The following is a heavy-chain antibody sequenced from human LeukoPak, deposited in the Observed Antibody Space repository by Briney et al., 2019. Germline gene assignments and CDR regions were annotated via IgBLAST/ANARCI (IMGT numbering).Heavy chain of an antibody. J-gene: IGHJ4*02. Sequence: ASVKVSCKASGYTFTGYHMHWVRQAPGQGLEWMGRINPNSGDTNYAQKFQGRVTVTRDTSISTAYMELSRLRSDDTAVYYCATVNTGGYCSSTSCYLLDYWGQGTLVTVSS. D-gene: IGHD2-2*01. CDR3: ATVNTGGYCSSTSCYLLDY. CDR2: INPNSGDT. CDR1: GYTFTGYH. V-gene: IGHV1-2*06.